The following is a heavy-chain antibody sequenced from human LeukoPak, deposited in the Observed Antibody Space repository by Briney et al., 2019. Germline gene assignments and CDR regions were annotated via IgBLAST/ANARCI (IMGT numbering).Heavy chain of an antibody. CDR2: IYYTGDT. J-gene: IGHJ4*02. CDR1: GVSIATTDYY. Sequence: SETLSLTCTVSGVSIATTDYYWSWIRQPPGKGLEWIGYIYYTGDTNYNPSLKSRVTISVDTSKNQFSLRLSSVTAADTAVYYCTRGTVTINYFDYWGQGTLVTVSS. V-gene: IGHV4-61*08. CDR3: TRGTVTINYFDY. D-gene: IGHD4-17*01.